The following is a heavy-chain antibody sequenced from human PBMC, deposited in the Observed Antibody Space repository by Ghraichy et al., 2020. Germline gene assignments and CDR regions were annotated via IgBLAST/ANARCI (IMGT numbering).Heavy chain of an antibody. CDR3: ARGSTVVRFYYYDGMDV. CDR2: ITSSSRTI. J-gene: IGHJ6*02. CDR1: GFTFSGYS. Sequence: GALRLSCVGSGFTFSGYSLNWVRQSPGKGLEWVSYITSSSRTISYADSVKGRFTISRDNAQNSLYLQMNSLRDEDTAVYFCARGSTVVRFYYYDGMDVWGQGTTVTVSS. D-gene: IGHD4-23*01. V-gene: IGHV3-48*02.